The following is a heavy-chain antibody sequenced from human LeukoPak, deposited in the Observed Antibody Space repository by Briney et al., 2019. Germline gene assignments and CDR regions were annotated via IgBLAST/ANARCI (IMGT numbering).Heavy chain of an antibody. Sequence: ASVKVSCKASGYTFTGYYKHWVRQAPGQGLEWMGWINPNSGGTNYAQKFQGRVTMTRDTSISTAYMELSRLRSDDTAVYYCARSEGYYYGSGSFFDYWGQGTLVTVSS. D-gene: IGHD3-10*01. CDR3: ARSEGYYYGSGSFFDY. CDR1: GYTFTGYY. V-gene: IGHV1-2*02. J-gene: IGHJ4*02. CDR2: INPNSGGT.